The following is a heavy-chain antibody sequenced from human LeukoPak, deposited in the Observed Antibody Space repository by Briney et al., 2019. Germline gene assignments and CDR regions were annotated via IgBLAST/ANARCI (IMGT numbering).Heavy chain of an antibody. CDR3: ARDLGYELL. CDR2: INHSGST. Sequence: KASETLSLTCAVYGGSFSGYYWSWIRQPPGKGLEWIGEINHSGSTNYNPSLKSRVTISLDTSKNQFSLNLNSVTAADTAVYYCARDLGYELLWGPGTLVTVSS. CDR1: GGSFSGYY. D-gene: IGHD7-27*01. J-gene: IGHJ4*02. V-gene: IGHV4-34*01.